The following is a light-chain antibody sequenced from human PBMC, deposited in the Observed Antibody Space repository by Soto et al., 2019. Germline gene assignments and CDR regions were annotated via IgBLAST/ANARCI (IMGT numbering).Light chain of an antibody. V-gene: IGLV2-14*01. CDR2: EVS. CDR1: SSDVGGYDY. J-gene: IGLJ1*01. CDR3: FSLTTSNTRV. Sequence: QSALTQPASLSGSPGQSITISCTGSSSDVGGYDYVSWYRQYPGKAPQLMISEVSNRPSGVSNRFSGSKSGNTASLTISGLQVEDEADYFCFSLTTSNTRVIGSGTKLTVL.